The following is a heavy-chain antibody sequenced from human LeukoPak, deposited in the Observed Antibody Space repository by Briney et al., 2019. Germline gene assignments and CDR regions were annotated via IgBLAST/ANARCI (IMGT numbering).Heavy chain of an antibody. J-gene: IGHJ4*02. CDR1: GGTFSSYA. CDR3: ARDLVITFGGVIVTEGFDY. Sequence: ASVKVSCKASGGTFSSYAISWVRQAPGQGLEWMGGIIPTFGTANYAQKFQGRVTITTDESTSTAYMELSSLRSEDTAVYYCARDLVITFGGVIVTEGFDYWGQGTLVTVSS. D-gene: IGHD3-16*02. CDR2: IIPTFGTA. V-gene: IGHV1-69*05.